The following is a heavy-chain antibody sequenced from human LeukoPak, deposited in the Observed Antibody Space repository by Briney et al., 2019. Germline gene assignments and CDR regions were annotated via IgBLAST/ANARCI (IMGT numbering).Heavy chain of an antibody. Sequence: GGSLRLSCAPYGFTFSSHAMTWVRQAPGKGLELDSVTSGSGGPTYYADSVKGRFTISRDNSKNTLYLHMNSLRAEDTAVYYCAKVGCSSTSCPLSDWGQGTLVTVSS. CDR3: AKVGCSSTSCPLSD. D-gene: IGHD2-2*01. J-gene: IGHJ4*02. V-gene: IGHV3-23*01. CDR2: TSGSGGPT. CDR1: GFTFSSHA.